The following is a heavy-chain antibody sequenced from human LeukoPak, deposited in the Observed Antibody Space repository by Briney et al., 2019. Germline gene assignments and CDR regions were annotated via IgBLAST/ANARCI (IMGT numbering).Heavy chain of an antibody. J-gene: IGHJ4*02. CDR3: AGAPYYYHGSEEYTLWDY. V-gene: IGHV3-66*01. CDR2: MFNHGSP. D-gene: IGHD3-22*01. Sequence: GGSLRLSCAASGFTVSGNYMSWVRQAPGKGLECVSVMFNHGSPYYADSVKGRFTISRDTSKNSLYLQMNSLRAEDTAVYYCAGAPYYYHGSEEYTLWDYWDQGTLVTVSS. CDR1: GFTVSGNY.